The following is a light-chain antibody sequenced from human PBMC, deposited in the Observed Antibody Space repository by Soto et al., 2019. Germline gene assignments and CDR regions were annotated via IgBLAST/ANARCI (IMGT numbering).Light chain of an antibody. CDR1: QSISSW. CDR2: KAS. Sequence: DIQMTQSPSTLSASVGDRVTITCRASQSISSWLAWYQQKPGKAPKLLIYKASSLESGVPSRFSGSGSGTEVTLTISSLQPDDFATYYCQHYNSYPMYTFGQGTKLEIK. V-gene: IGKV1-5*03. J-gene: IGKJ2*01. CDR3: QHYNSYPMYT.